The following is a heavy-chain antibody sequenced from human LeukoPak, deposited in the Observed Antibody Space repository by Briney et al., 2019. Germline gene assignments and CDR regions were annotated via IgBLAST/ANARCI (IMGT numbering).Heavy chain of an antibody. CDR1: GGSISSSSYY. CDR2: IYYGGST. D-gene: IGHD2-2*02. CDR3: ARGSVLYHYYYYGMDV. Sequence: SETLSLTCSVSGGSISSSSYYWGWIRQPPGRGLEWIGSIYYGGSTYCNPSLKSRVTISADTSKNQFSLRLSSVTAADTAVYYCARGSVLYHYYYYGMDVWGQGTTVTVSS. V-gene: IGHV4-39*01. J-gene: IGHJ6*02.